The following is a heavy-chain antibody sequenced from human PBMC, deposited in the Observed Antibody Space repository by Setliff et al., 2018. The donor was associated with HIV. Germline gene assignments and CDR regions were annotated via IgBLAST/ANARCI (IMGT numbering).Heavy chain of an antibody. Sequence: ASVKVSCKASGYTFIDYYMHWVRQAPGQGLEWMGMINPSGGSTSYAQNFQGRVTMTRDTSTHTVYMELSSLRSEDTAVYYCAKDDRYYYDTIGSPSNWFDPWGQGTLVTVSS. CDR2: INPSGGST. J-gene: IGHJ5*02. D-gene: IGHD3-22*01. CDR3: AKDDRYYYDTIGSPSNWFDP. CDR1: GYTFIDYY. V-gene: IGHV1-46*01.